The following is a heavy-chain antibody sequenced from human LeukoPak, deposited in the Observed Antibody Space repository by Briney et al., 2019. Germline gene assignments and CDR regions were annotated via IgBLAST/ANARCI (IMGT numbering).Heavy chain of an antibody. Sequence: GGSLRLSCAASGFTFSTSGMSWVRQAPGKGLGWVSGISGSGDTRYYADSVKGRFTISRDNSKNTLYLQMNSLRAEDTAVYYCAKGPRITMIVVVKRRGYYFDYWGQGTLVTVSS. J-gene: IGHJ4*02. CDR1: GFTFSTSG. CDR2: ISGSGDTR. V-gene: IGHV3-23*01. D-gene: IGHD3-22*01. CDR3: AKGPRITMIVVVKRRGYYFDY.